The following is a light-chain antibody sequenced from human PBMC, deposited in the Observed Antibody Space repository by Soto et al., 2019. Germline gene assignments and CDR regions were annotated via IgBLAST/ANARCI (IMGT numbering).Light chain of an antibody. Sequence: DIQMTQSPSSLSASVGDRVTITCRASQSISSYLSWYQQKPGKAPKLLIYAASSLQTGVPSRFSGSGSGTDFTLTISSLHPEDFATYYCQQSYSTPRYTFGQGTKLEIK. CDR2: AAS. CDR1: QSISSY. V-gene: IGKV1-39*01. CDR3: QQSYSTPRYT. J-gene: IGKJ2*01.